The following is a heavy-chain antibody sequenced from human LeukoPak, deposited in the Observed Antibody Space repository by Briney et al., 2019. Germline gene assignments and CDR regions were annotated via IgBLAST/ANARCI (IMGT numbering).Heavy chain of an antibody. CDR1: GFTVSSNY. Sequence: PGGSLRLSCAASGFTVSSNYMSWVRQAPGKGLEWVSVIYSGGSTYYADSVKGRFTISRDNSKNTLYLQMNSLRAEDTAVYYCARDGGSSSDSYYYYMDVWGKGTTVTVSS. CDR2: IYSGGST. D-gene: IGHD6-6*01. J-gene: IGHJ6*03. V-gene: IGHV3-53*01. CDR3: ARDGGSSSDSYYYYMDV.